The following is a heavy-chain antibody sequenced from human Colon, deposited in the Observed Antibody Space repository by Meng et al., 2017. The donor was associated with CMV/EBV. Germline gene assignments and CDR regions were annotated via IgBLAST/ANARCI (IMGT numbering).Heavy chain of an antibody. D-gene: IGHD6-19*01. J-gene: IGHJ4*02. CDR3: ARDREAVAGTLGLYFDQ. V-gene: IGHV4-4*02. CDR1: DPVSRSNW. Sequence: DPVSRSNWWSWVRQPPGKGLEWIGEIYHAGSTNYNPSLKSRVTMSIDKTKNQISLTLKSVTAADTAVYYCARDREAVAGTLGLYFDQWGQGTLVTVSS. CDR2: IYHAGST.